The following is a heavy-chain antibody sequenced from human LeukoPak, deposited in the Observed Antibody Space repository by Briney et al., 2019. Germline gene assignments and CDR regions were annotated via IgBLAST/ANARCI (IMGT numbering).Heavy chain of an antibody. V-gene: IGHV3-7*01. Sequence: SGGSLRLSCAASGFTFSNYYMRWIRQAPGKGLEWVANINEDGSNKWHLGSVKGRFTVCRDNARNSLYLQMNSLRAEDTAVYYCTRVIVAVPGYFDYFDFWGQGALVTVSS. CDR3: TRVIVAVPGYFDYFDF. J-gene: IGHJ4*02. CDR1: GFTFSNYY. D-gene: IGHD6-19*01. CDR2: INEDGSNK.